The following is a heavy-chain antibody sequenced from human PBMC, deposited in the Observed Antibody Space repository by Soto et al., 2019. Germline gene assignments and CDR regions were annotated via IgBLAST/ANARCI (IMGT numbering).Heavy chain of an antibody. CDR2: IYYSGST. J-gene: IGHJ4*02. V-gene: IGHV4-59*01. D-gene: IGHD3-3*01. CDR1: GGSISSYY. Sequence: PSETLSLTCTVSGGSISSYYWSWIRQPPGKGLEWIGYIYYSGSTNYNPSLKSRVTISVDTSKNQFSLKLSSVTAADTAVYYCARSGYYPKYDYWAQGTLATVSS. CDR3: ARSGYYPKYDY.